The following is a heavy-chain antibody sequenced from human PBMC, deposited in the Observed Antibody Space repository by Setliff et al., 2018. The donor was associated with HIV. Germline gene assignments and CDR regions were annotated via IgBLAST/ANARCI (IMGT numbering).Heavy chain of an antibody. Sequence: SVKVSCKASGGTFSSYAISWVRQAPGQGLEWMGGIIPIFGTANYAQKFQGRVTITTDESTSTAYMELSSLRSEDTAVYYCAKVFRSSTILLVGFDYWGLGTLVTVSS. D-gene: IGHD3-22*01. V-gene: IGHV1-69*05. CDR1: GGTFSSYA. J-gene: IGHJ4*02. CDR2: IIPIFGTA. CDR3: AKVFRSSTILLVGFDY.